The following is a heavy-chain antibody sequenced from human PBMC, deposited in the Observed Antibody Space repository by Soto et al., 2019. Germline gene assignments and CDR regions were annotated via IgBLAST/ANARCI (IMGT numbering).Heavy chain of an antibody. V-gene: IGHV3-33*01. J-gene: IGHJ4*02. D-gene: IGHD6-13*01. CDR1: GFTFSSYG. Sequence: GGSLRLSCAASGFTFSSYGMHWVRQAPGKGLEWVAVIWYDGSNKYYADSVKGRFTISRDNSKNTLYLQMNSLRAEDTAVYYCASSPRMDSSSWYYFDYWGQGTLVTVSS. CDR3: ASSPRMDSSSWYYFDY. CDR2: IWYDGSNK.